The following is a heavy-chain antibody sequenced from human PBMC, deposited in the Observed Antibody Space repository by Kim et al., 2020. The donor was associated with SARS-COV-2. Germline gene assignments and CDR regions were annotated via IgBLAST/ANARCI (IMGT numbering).Heavy chain of an antibody. Sequence: GGSLRLSCAASGFTFSSYAMSWVRQAPGKGLEWVSDISSSGGSTYYADSVKGRFTISRDNSKNTLYLQMSNLRAEDTAVYYCAKGLRGAVDTALDYWGQGTLVTVSS. D-gene: IGHD5-18*01. J-gene: IGHJ4*02. V-gene: IGHV3-23*01. CDR2: ISSSGGST. CDR1: GFTFSSYA. CDR3: AKGLRGAVDTALDY.